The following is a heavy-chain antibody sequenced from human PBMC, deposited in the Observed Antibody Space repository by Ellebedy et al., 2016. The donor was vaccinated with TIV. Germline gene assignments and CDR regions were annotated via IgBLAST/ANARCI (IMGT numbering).Heavy chain of an antibody. Sequence: GESLKISCAASGFTFSSYAMNWVRQAPGKGLEWLSIISGTGGSTNYAGSVMGRFTISRDNSKNMLYLQMNSLRAEDTAIYYCAKSPSRKPGLLDYWGQGTLVTVSS. CDR3: AKSPSRKPGLLDY. CDR1: GFTFSSYA. D-gene: IGHD1-14*01. J-gene: IGHJ4*02. V-gene: IGHV3-23*01. CDR2: ISGTGGST.